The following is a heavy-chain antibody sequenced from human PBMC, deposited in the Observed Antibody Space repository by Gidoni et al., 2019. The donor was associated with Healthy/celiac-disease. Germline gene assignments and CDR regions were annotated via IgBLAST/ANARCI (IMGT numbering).Heavy chain of an antibody. D-gene: IGHD6-19*01. CDR2: ISSSSSYI. J-gene: IGHJ6*02. CDR3: ARDHLKAGYSSGWYLGPSGMDV. Sequence: EVQLVESGGGLVKPGGSLRLSCAASGFTFSSYSMNWVRQAPGKGLEWVSSISSSSSYIYYADSVKGRFTISRDNAKNSLYLQMNSLRAEDTAVYYCARDHLKAGYSSGWYLGPSGMDVWGQGTTVTVSS. V-gene: IGHV3-21*01. CDR1: GFTFSSYS.